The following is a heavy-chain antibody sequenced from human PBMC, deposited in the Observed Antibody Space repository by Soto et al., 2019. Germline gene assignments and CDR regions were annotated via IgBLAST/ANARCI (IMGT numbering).Heavy chain of an antibody. V-gene: IGHV4-34*01. CDR2: INHSGST. CDR3: ARALRIPEFDY. D-gene: IGHD2-15*01. CDR1: GGSFSGYY. J-gene: IGHJ4*02. Sequence: SETLSLTCAVYGGSFSGYYWSWIRQPPGKGLEWIGEINHSGSTNYNPSLKSRVTISVDTSKNQFSLKLSSVTAADTALYYCARALRIPEFDYWGQGTLVTVSS.